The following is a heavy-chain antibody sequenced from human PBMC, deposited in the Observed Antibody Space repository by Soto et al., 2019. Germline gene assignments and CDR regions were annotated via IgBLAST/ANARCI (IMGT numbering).Heavy chain of an antibody. CDR1: GFTFSSYA. V-gene: IGHV3-23*01. CDR3: VSYYYDSSGYYYEYYFDY. CDR2: ISGSGGST. Sequence: GGSLRLSCAASGFTFSSYAMSWVRQAPGKGLEWVSAISGSGGSTYYADSVKGRFTISRDNSKNTLYLQMNSLRAEDTAVYYCVSYYYDSSGYYYEYYFDYWGQGTLVTVSS. J-gene: IGHJ4*02. D-gene: IGHD3-22*01.